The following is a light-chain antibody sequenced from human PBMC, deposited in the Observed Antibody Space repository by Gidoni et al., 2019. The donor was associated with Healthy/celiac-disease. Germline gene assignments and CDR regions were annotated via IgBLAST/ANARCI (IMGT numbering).Light chain of an antibody. CDR1: QSVSSN. J-gene: IGKJ2*01. CDR2: GAS. Sequence: ATLSVAPRERATRSCRASQSVSSNLAWYQQKPGQAPRLLIYGASTRATGIPARFSGSGSGTEFTLTISSLQSEDFAVYYCQQYNNWPPNTFGQGTKLEIK. V-gene: IGKV3-15*01. CDR3: QQYNNWPPNT.